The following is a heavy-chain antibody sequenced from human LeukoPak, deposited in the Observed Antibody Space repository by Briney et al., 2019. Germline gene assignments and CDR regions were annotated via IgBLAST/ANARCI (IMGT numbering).Heavy chain of an antibody. Sequence: SETLSLTCAVYGGSFSGYYWSWIRQPPGKGLEWIGEINHSGSTNYNPSLKSRVTISVDTSKNQFSLKLSSVTAADTAVYYCARGQSIAAAGRFDPWGQGTLVTVSS. J-gene: IGHJ5*02. CDR2: INHSGST. D-gene: IGHD6-13*01. CDR1: GGSFSGYY. V-gene: IGHV4-34*01. CDR3: ARGQSIAAAGRFDP.